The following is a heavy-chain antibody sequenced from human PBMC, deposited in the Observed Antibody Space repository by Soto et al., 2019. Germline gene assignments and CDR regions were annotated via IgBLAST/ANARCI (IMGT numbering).Heavy chain of an antibody. Sequence: AGSLRLSCAASECTFIGYAMRWLRKAPGKGLEWVAVISYDGSNKYYADSVKGRFTISRDNSKNTLYLQMNSLRAEDTAVYYCAREYGLEMATLDYWGQGTLVTVSS. V-gene: IGHV3-30-3*01. J-gene: IGHJ4*02. CDR3: AREYGLEMATLDY. CDR2: ISYDGSNK. CDR1: ECTFIGYA. D-gene: IGHD5-12*01.